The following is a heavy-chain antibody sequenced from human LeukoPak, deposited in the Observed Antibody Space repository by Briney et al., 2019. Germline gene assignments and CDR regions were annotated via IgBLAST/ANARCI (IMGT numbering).Heavy chain of an antibody. CDR1: GFTFSNYA. Sequence: PGGSLRLSCAASGFTFSNYAMSWVRQAPGKGLEWVSVISGRGGITYYADSVKGRFTISRDNSKNTLYLQMNGLRAEDTARYYCAKDSDRGCSSTSCYPDYWGQGTLVTVSS. CDR3: AKDSDRGCSSTSCYPDY. CDR2: ISGRGGIT. J-gene: IGHJ4*02. V-gene: IGHV3-23*01. D-gene: IGHD2-2*01.